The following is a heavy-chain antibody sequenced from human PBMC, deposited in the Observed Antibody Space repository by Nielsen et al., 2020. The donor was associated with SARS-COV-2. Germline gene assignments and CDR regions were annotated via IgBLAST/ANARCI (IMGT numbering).Heavy chain of an antibody. CDR2: INHSGST. CDR1: GGSISSYY. Sequence: SETLSLTCTVSGGSISSYYWSWIRQPPGKGLEWIGEINHSGSTNYNPSLKSRVTISVDTSKNQFSLKLSSVTAADTAVYYCARNRVTMVRGRRGYYYYGMDVWGQGTTVTVSS. D-gene: IGHD3-10*01. V-gene: IGHV4-34*01. J-gene: IGHJ6*02. CDR3: ARNRVTMVRGRRGYYYYGMDV.